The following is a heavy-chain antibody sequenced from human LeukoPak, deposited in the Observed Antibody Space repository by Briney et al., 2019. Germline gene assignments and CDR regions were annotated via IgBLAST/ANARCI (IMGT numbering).Heavy chain of an antibody. CDR2: IYYSGST. CDR1: GGSISSYY. D-gene: IGHD3-22*01. V-gene: IGHV4-59*01. CDR3: AAPGSYDSSGYYFN. J-gene: IGHJ4*02. Sequence: PSETLSLTCTVSGGSISSYYWSWIRQPPGRGLEWIGYIYYSGSTNYNPSLKSRVTKSVDTSKNQFSLKLSSVTAADTAVYYCAAPGSYDSSGYYFNWGQGTLVTVSS.